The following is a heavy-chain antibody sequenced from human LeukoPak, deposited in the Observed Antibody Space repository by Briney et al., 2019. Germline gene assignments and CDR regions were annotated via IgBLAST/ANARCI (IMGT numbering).Heavy chain of an antibody. J-gene: IGHJ4*02. D-gene: IGHD6-6*01. CDR3: ARIYGSSSGFDY. CDR2: MFHSGNT. V-gene: IGHV4-38-2*01. Sequence: SETLSLTCAVSGCSISSGYYWGWIRQPPGKGLEWIGSMFHSGNTYHNPSLKSRVTLSVDTSKNQFSLNLSSVAATDTAVYYCARIYGSSSGFDYWGQGTLVTVSS. CDR1: GCSISSGYY.